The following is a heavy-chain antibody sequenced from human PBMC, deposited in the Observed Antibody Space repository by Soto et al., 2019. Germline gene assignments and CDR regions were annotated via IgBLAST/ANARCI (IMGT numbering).Heavy chain of an antibody. D-gene: IGHD3-10*01. J-gene: IGHJ5*02. CDR3: ARDRTVRGGWFDP. V-gene: IGHV3-33*01. CDR1: GFTFSSYG. CDR2: IWFDGSNK. Sequence: QVQLVESGGGVVQPGRSLRLSCAASGFTFSSYGMHWVRQAPGKGLEWVAVIWFDGSNKYYAGSVKGRFTISRDNSKNTLYLQMNSLRAEDAAVYYCARDRTVRGGWFDPWGQGTLVTVSS.